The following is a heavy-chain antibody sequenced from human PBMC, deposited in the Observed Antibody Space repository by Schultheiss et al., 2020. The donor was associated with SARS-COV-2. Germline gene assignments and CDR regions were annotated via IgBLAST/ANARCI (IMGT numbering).Heavy chain of an antibody. CDR2: IWYDGSNK. CDR3: ASCGASCHYYGMDV. V-gene: IGHV3-33*01. J-gene: IGHJ6*02. Sequence: GESLKISCAASGFTFSSYGMHWVRQAPGKGLEWVAVIWYDGSNKYYADSVKGRFTISRDNSKNTLYLQMNSLRAEDTAVYYCASCGASCHYYGMDVWGQGNTVTVSS. CDR1: GFTFSSYG. D-gene: IGHD2-2*01.